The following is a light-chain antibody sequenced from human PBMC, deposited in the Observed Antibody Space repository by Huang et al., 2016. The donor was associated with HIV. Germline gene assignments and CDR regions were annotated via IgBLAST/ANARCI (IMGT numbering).Light chain of an antibody. CDR1: QSISTY. CDR2: ASS. V-gene: IGKV1-39*01. CDR3: QQGYITPT. Sequence: DIQMTQSPSSLSASVGARVTISCRASQSISTYLNWYQQKPGKAPKLLIYASSSLQSGVPSRCSGSGSGTDFTLTISSLQPEDFATYYCQQGYITPTCGPGTKVDIK. J-gene: IGKJ3*01.